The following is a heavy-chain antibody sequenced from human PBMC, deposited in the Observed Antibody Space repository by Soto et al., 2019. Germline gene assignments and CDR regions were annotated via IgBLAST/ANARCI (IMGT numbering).Heavy chain of an antibody. CDR3: VTHSRNY. CDR1: GLTFSRAD. V-gene: IGHV3-23*01. J-gene: IGHJ4*02. Sequence: EVQLLESGGSLVQPGGSLSVSCVVSGLTFSRADLSWVRQPPGKGLEWVSASGGSDLSTHYVDSVKGRFTISRDSSKKTLYLQMNSLSAEDTAVYYCVTHSRNYWGQGTLVTVSS. CDR2: SGGSDLST.